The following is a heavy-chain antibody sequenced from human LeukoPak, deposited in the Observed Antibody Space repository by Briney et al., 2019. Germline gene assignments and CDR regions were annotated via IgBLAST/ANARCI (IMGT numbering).Heavy chain of an antibody. V-gene: IGHV3-23*01. Sequence: GGSLRLSCAASGFTFSSYEMHWVRQAPGKGLEWVSAISGSGGSTYYADSVKGRFTISRDNSKKTLYLQMNSLRAEDTAVYYCAKDRHAPGRYCSTTTCFPFDLWGQGTLVTVSS. CDR2: ISGSGGST. CDR1: GFTFSSYE. CDR3: AKDRHAPGRYCSTTTCFPFDL. D-gene: IGHD2-2*01. J-gene: IGHJ5*02.